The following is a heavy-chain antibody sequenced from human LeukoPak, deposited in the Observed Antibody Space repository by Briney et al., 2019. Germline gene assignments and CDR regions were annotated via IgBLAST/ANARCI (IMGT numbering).Heavy chain of an antibody. V-gene: IGHV4-34*01. Sequence: SETLSLTCAVYGGSFSGYYWSWIRQPPGKGLEWIGEINHSGSTNYNPSLKSRVTISVDTSKNQFSLKLSSVTAANTAVYYCAKDGVRYCSSTSCYTFFDYWGQGTLVTVSS. CDR3: AKDGVRYCSSTSCYTFFDY. D-gene: IGHD2-2*02. J-gene: IGHJ4*02. CDR1: GGSFSGYY. CDR2: INHSGST.